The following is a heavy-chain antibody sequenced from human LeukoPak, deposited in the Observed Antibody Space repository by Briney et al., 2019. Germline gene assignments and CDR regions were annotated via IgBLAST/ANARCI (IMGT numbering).Heavy chain of an antibody. CDR1: GYTFTSYY. D-gene: IGHD3-3*01. J-gene: IGHJ4*02. CDR3: ARDRNYYDFWSGYNDY. CDR2: INPSGGST. V-gene: IGHV1-46*01. Sequence: ASVKVSCKASGYTFTSYYMHWVRQAPGQGLEWMGIINPSGGSTSYAQKFQGRVTMTTDTSTSTAYMELRSLTSDDTAVYYCARDRNYYDFWSGYNDYWGQGTLVTVSS.